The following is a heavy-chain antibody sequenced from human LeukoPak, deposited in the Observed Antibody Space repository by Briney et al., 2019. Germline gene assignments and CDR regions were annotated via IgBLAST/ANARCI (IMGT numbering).Heavy chain of an antibody. CDR3: ARWDGYPYYYGMDV. D-gene: IGHD5-18*01. J-gene: IGHJ6*02. V-gene: IGHV4-59*01. CDR2: IYYSGST. Sequence: RASETLSLTCTVSGGSISSYYWSWIRQPPGKGLEWIGYIYYSGSTNYNPSHKSRVTISVDTSKNQFSLKLSSVTAADTAVYYCARWDGYPYYYGMDVWGQGTTVTVSS. CDR1: GGSISSYY.